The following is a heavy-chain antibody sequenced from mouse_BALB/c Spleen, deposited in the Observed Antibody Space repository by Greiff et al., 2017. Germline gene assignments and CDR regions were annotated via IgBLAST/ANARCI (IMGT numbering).Heavy chain of an antibody. Sequence: VKLVESGPGLVAPSQSLSITCTVSGFSLTSYGVHWVRQPPGKGLEWLGVIWAGGSTNYNSALMSRLSISKDNSKSQVFLKMNSLQTDDTAMYYCARSLLGNAMDYWGQGTSVTVSS. V-gene: IGHV2-9*02. D-gene: IGHD2-1*01. J-gene: IGHJ4*01. CDR2: IWAGGST. CDR3: ARSLLGNAMDY. CDR1: GFSLTSYG.